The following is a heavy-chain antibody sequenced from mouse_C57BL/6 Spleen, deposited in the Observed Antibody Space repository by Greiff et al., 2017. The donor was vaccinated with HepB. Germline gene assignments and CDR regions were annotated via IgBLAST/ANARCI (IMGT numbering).Heavy chain of an antibody. D-gene: IGHD2-3*01. CDR3: ARVIYDGFLRYFDV. J-gene: IGHJ1*03. V-gene: IGHV1-82*01. CDR1: GYAFSSSW. Sequence: QVQLQQSGPELVKPGASVKISCKASGYAFSSSWMNWVKQRPGKGLEWIGRIYPGDGDTNYNGKFKGKATLTADKSSSTAYMQLISLTSEDSAVYFCARVIYDGFLRYFDVWGTGTTVTVSS. CDR2: IYPGDGDT.